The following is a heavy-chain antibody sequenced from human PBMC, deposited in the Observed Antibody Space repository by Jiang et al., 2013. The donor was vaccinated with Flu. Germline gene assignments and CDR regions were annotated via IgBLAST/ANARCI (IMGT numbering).Heavy chain of an antibody. D-gene: IGHD6-25*01. V-gene: IGHV3-30*18. Sequence: QLVESGGGVVQPGRSLRLSCKATGFTFSAYGMHWVRQAPGRGLEWVAVISYDRKQVFYADSVKGRFTVSRDNSKSTLYLQMKNLRPEDAALYYCAKDRGSDHFFDFWGQGALVTVSS. CDR1: GFTFSAYG. J-gene: IGHJ4*02. CDR2: ISYDRKQV. CDR3: AKDRGSDHFFDF.